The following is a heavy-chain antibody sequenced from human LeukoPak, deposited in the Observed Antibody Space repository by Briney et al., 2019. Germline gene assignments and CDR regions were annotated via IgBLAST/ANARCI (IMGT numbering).Heavy chain of an antibody. Sequence: GGSLRLSCAASGFTFSSYSMNWVRQTPGKGLEWVSSISSSSSYIYYADSVKGRFTISRDNAKNSLYLQMNSLRAEDTAIYYCARGLHSRLYDSSGYYPYWGQGTLVTVSS. CDR3: ARGLHSRLYDSSGYYPY. J-gene: IGHJ4*02. D-gene: IGHD3-22*01. V-gene: IGHV3-21*01. CDR1: GFTFSSYS. CDR2: ISSSSSYI.